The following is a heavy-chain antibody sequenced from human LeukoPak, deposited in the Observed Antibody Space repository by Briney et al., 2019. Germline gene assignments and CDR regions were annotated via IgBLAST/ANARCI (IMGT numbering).Heavy chain of an antibody. D-gene: IGHD3-22*01. CDR1: GFTFDDYA. V-gene: IGHV3-9*01. CDR3: ARAIYYYDSSGFDY. J-gene: IGHJ4*02. Sequence: PGRSLRLSCAASGFTFDDYAMHWVRQAPGKGLEWVSGISWNSGSIGYADSVKGRFTISRDNAKNSLYLQMNSLRAEDTAVYYCARAIYYYDSSGFDYWGQGTLVTVSS. CDR2: ISWNSGSI.